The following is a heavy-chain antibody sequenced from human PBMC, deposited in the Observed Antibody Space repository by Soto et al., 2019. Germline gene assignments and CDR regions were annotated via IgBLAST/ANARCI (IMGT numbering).Heavy chain of an antibody. J-gene: IGHJ6*02. CDR3: ARTEASSWSFFYYGMDV. CDR1: GGPIGSYY. V-gene: IGHV4-59*01. CDR2: VYYSDST. Sequence: QVQLQESGPGLVKPSETLSLTCTVSGGPIGSYYWSWIRQSPGKGLEWIGCVYYSDSTNYNPSLKSLVTISLDRSKNQFSLRLSSVTAADTAVYYCARTEASSWSFFYYGMDVWGQGTAVAVSS. D-gene: IGHD6-13*01.